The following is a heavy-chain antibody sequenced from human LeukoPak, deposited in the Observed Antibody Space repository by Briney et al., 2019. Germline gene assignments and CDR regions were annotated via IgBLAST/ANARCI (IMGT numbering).Heavy chain of an antibody. CDR1: GYTFTSYG. Sequence: ASVKVSCKASGYTFTSYGISWVRQAPGHGLEWMGWISTYNGNTNYAQKFQGRVTITADKSTSTAYMELSSLRSEDTAVYYCARGSDLDYWGQGTLVTVS. J-gene: IGHJ4*02. CDR2: ISTYNGNT. V-gene: IGHV1-18*01. CDR3: ARGSDLDY.